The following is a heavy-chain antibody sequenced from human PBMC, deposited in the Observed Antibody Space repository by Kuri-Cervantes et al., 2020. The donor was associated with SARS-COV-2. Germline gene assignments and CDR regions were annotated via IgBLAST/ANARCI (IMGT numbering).Heavy chain of an antibody. CDR3: ARDHGSFRITAAGIDAFDI. Sequence: SETLSLTCTVSGGSISSYYWSWIRQPPGKGLEWIGYIYYSGSTNYNPSLKSRVTISVDTSKNQFSLKLSSVTAADTAVYYCARDHGSFRITAAGIDAFDIWGQGTMVNVSS. V-gene: IGHV4-59*01. CDR1: GGSISSYY. CDR2: IYYSGST. J-gene: IGHJ3*02. D-gene: IGHD6-13*01.